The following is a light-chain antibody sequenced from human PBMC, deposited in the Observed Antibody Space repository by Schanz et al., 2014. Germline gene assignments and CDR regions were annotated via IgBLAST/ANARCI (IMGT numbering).Light chain of an antibody. V-gene: IGKV3-20*01. CDR1: QSVTSY. CDR2: DAS. CDR3: QHYGSSPET. J-gene: IGKJ1*01. Sequence: EIVLTQSPGTLSLSPGERATFSCRASQSVTSYLAWNQQKPGQAPRLLIYDASARATGIPDRFSGSGSGTDFTLTISRLEPEDFAVYYCQHYGSSPETFGRGTTVEIK.